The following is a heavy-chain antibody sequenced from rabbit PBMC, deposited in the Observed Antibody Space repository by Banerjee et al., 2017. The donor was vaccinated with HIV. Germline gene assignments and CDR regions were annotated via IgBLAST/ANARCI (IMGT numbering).Heavy chain of an antibody. CDR1: GFSFSSGYD. D-gene: IGHD6-1*01. CDR2: IYVGSGGFT. Sequence: QEQLEESGGDLVKPEGSLTLTCTASGFSFSSGYDMCWVRQAPGKGLEWIACIYVGSGGFTYYASWAKGRFTISKTSSTTVTLQMTSLTAADTATYFCARTAGYANNGDGYFNLWGPGTLVTVS. J-gene: IGHJ4*01. CDR3: ARTAGYANNGDGYFNL. V-gene: IGHV1S45*01.